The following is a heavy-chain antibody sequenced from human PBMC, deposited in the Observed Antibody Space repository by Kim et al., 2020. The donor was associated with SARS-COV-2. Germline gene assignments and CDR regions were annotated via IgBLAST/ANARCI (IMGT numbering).Heavy chain of an antibody. J-gene: IGHJ6*02. Sequence: DSVKGRFTISRDNSKNSLYLQMNSMRTEDTALYYCAKGPMAIYYYYGMDVWGQGTTVTVSS. V-gene: IGHV3-43*01. CDR3: AKGPMAIYYYYGMDV. D-gene: IGHD3-10*01.